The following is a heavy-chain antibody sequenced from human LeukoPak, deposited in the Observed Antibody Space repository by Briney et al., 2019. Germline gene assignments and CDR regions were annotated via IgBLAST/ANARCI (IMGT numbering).Heavy chain of an antibody. Sequence: SVKVSCKASGGTFSSYAISWARQAPGQGLEWMGGIIPIFGTANYAQNFQGRVTITADESTSTAYMELSSLRSEDTAVYYCAIPNYDILTGPDLYYFDYWGQGTLVTVSS. D-gene: IGHD3-9*01. CDR3: AIPNYDILTGPDLYYFDY. J-gene: IGHJ4*02. CDR2: IIPIFGTA. V-gene: IGHV1-69*13. CDR1: GGTFSSYA.